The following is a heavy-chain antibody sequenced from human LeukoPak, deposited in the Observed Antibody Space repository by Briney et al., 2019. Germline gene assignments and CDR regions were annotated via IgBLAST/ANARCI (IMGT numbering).Heavy chain of an antibody. CDR3: ARNERWLQFDY. J-gene: IGHJ4*02. V-gene: IGHV4-4*07. Sequence: KASETLSLACAVSGGSISSYYWSWIRQPAGKGLEWIGRIYTSGSTNYNPSLKSRVTMSVDTFKNQFSLKLSSVTAADTAVYYCARNERWLQFDYWGQGTLVTVSS. D-gene: IGHD5-24*01. CDR2: IYTSGST. CDR1: GGSISSYY.